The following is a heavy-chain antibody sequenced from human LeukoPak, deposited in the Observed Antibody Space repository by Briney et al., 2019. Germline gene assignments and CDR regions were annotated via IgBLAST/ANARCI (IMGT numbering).Heavy chain of an antibody. V-gene: IGHV4-4*07. J-gene: IGHJ4*02. CDR2: IDAGGDT. CDR3: AREVTLDIWGFDYLDY. Sequence: SETLSLTCTVSGGPITEYFCNWIRQPAGKGLEWIGRIDAGGDTDYNPSLKSRVTMSLDSSNSQCSLKLTSVTAADTAVYYCAREVTLDIWGFDYLDYWGQGTLVTVSS. D-gene: IGHD2-21*02. CDR1: GGPITEYF.